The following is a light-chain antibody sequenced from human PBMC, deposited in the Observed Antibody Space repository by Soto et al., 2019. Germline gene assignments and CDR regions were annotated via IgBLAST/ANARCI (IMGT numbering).Light chain of an antibody. V-gene: IGKV3-15*01. Sequence: EIVMTQIPATLSMSPGERATLSCRASQSVSSNLAWYQQKPGQAPRLLIYGASTRATGIPARFSGSGSGTRFTLTISSLQSEDSAVYYCQQYNNWPPGYTFGQGSKLEIE. J-gene: IGKJ2*01. CDR3: QQYNNWPPGYT. CDR2: GAS. CDR1: QSVSSN.